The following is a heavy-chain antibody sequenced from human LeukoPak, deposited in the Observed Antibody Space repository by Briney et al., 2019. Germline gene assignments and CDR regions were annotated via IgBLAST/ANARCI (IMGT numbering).Heavy chain of an antibody. V-gene: IGHV3-23*01. CDR3: AKVYGDYDFYYYGMDV. D-gene: IGHD4-17*01. J-gene: IGHJ6*02. Sequence: GGSLRLSCAASGFTFSSYAMSWVRQAPGKGLEWVSAISGSGGSTYYADSVKGRFTISRDNSKNTLYLQMNSLRAEGTAVYYCAKVYGDYDFYYYGMDVWGQGTTVTVSS. CDR2: ISGSGGST. CDR1: GFTFSSYA.